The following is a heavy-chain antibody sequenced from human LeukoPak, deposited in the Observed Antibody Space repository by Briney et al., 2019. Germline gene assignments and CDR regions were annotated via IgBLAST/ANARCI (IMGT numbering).Heavy chain of an antibody. CDR1: GFTFDDYA. V-gene: IGHV3-9*01. CDR2: ISWNSGSI. CDR3: ARVTGDYYMDV. Sequence: PGRSLRLSCAASGFTFDDYAMHWVRQAPGKGLEWVSGISWNSGSIGYADSVKGRFTISRDNAKNSLYLQMNSLRAEDTAVYYCARVTGDYYMDVWGKGTTVTVSS. J-gene: IGHJ6*03.